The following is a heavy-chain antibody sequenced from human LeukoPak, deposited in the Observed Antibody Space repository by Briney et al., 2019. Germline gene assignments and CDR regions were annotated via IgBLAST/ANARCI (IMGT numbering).Heavy chain of an antibody. CDR3: VKNFWSDKYYYYYMDV. J-gene: IGHJ6*03. Sequence: QAGGSLRLSCAASGFTVSSNYMSWVRQAPGKGLEWVSIIYGGGSTYYADSAKGRFTISRDNSKNTLYLQMNSLRAEDTAVYYCVKNFWSDKYYYYYMDVWGKGTTVTVSS. CDR1: GFTVSSNY. V-gene: IGHV3-53*01. D-gene: IGHD3-3*01. CDR2: IYGGGST.